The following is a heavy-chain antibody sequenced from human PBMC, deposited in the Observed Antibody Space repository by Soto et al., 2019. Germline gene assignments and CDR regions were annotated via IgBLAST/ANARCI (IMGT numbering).Heavy chain of an antibody. CDR1: GGSISSYY. J-gene: IGHJ3*02. V-gene: IGHV4-4*07. D-gene: IGHD3-16*01. Sequence: QVQLQESGPGLVKPSETLSLTCTVSGGSISSYYWSWIRQPAGKGLEWIGRIYTSGSTNYNPSLKSRGTMSGDTSKDQFSLKLSSVTRGDTGVYYCARESFGTVHAFDIWGQGTMVTVSS. CDR3: ARESFGTVHAFDI. CDR2: IYTSGST.